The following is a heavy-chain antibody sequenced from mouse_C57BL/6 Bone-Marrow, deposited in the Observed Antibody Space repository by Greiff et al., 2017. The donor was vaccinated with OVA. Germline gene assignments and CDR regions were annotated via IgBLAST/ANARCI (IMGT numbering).Heavy chain of an antibody. D-gene: IGHD1-1*01. CDR1: GYTFTDYY. Sequence: EVQLQQSGPVLVKPGASVKMSCKASGYTFTDYYMNWVKQSHGKSLEWIGVINPYNGGTSYNQKFKGKATLTVDKSSSTAYMELNSLTSEDSAVYYCASLYGSSYHYAMDYWGQGTSVTVSS. V-gene: IGHV1-19*01. J-gene: IGHJ4*01. CDR3: ASLYGSSYHYAMDY. CDR2: INPYNGGT.